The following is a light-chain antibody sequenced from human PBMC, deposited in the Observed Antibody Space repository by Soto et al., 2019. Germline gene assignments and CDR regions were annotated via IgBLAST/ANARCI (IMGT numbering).Light chain of an antibody. J-gene: IGKJ5*01. V-gene: IGKV3D-20*02. CDR2: GAS. CDR3: QQRNTWPPIP. CDR1: QSVSSSY. Sequence: EIVLTQSPGTLSLSPGERATLSCRASQSVSSSYLAWYQQKPGQAPRLLIYGASSRASGVPARFSGSGSGTDFTLTISSLEPEDFALYYCQQRNTWPPIPFGQRTRLEIK.